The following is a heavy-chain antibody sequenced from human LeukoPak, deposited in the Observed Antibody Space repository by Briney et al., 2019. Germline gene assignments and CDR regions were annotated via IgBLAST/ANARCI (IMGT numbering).Heavy chain of an antibody. Sequence: KPSETLSLTCTVSGGSISSGSYYWTWIRQPAGKGLEWIGRIYSSGSTNYNPSLKSRVTISVDTSKNQFSLKLSSVTAADTAVYYCARHGPFGAVADAFDIWGQGTMVTVSS. CDR1: GGSISSGSYY. CDR2: IYSSGST. D-gene: IGHD6-19*01. CDR3: ARHGPFGAVADAFDI. V-gene: IGHV4-61*02. J-gene: IGHJ3*02.